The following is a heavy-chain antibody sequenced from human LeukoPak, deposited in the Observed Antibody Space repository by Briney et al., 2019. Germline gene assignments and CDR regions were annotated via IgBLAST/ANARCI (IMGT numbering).Heavy chain of an antibody. D-gene: IGHD6-13*01. CDR3: ARDRASAAGFDY. CDR2: IYYSGTT. Sequence: ADTLSLTCSVSGGSISPYYWSWIRQPPGKGLEWIGYIYYSGTTNYNPSLQSRVTISVATSKNQFSLKLSYVTAADTALYYCARDRASAAGFDYWGQGTLVTVPS. V-gene: IGHV4-59*01. CDR1: GGSISPYY. J-gene: IGHJ4*02.